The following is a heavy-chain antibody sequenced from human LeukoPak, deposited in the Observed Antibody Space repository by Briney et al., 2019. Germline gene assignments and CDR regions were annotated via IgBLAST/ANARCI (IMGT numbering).Heavy chain of an antibody. CDR1: GFTFSSYW. D-gene: IGHD3-9*01. V-gene: IGHV3-7*01. CDR3: ARLGDNSYYYYYMDV. Sequence: GGSLRLSCAASGFTFSSYWMSWVRQAPGKGLEWVANIKQDGSEKYYVDYVKGRFTISRDNAKNSLYLQMNSLRAEDTAVYYCARLGDNSYYYYYMDVWGKGTTVTVSS. J-gene: IGHJ6*03. CDR2: IKQDGSEK.